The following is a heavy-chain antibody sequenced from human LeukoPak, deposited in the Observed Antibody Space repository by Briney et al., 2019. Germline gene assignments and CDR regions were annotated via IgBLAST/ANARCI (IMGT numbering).Heavy chain of an antibody. V-gene: IGHV6-1*01. CDR3: ARVGTLFEYNWNDVHWFDP. Sequence: SQTLSLTCAISGDSVSSNSAAWNWIRQSPSRGLEWLGRTYYRSKWYNDYAVSVKSRITINPDTSKNQFSLQLNSVTPEDTAVYYCARVGTLFEYNWNDVHWFDPWGQGTLVTVSS. CDR1: GDSVSSNSAA. J-gene: IGHJ5*02. CDR2: TYYRSKWYN. D-gene: IGHD1-1*01.